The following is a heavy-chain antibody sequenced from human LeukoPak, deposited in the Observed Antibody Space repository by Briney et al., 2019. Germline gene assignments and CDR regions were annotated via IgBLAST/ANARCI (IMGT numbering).Heavy chain of an antibody. Sequence: VGSLRLSCAASGFSFITYAMHWVRQAPGKGLEYVSAISRNGGTTYYANSVKGRFTISRDNSKNTLYLQMGSLRAEDMAVYYCARVSVGPDFDYWGQGTLATVSS. CDR3: ARVSVGPDFDY. CDR2: ISRNGGTT. CDR1: GFSFITYA. D-gene: IGHD3/OR15-3a*01. V-gene: IGHV3-64*01. J-gene: IGHJ4*02.